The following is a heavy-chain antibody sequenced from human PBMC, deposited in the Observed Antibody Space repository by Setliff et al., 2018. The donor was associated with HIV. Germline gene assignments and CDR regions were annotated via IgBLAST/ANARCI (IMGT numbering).Heavy chain of an antibody. V-gene: IGHV3-33*08. CDR2: VWNDGNNK. CDR1: GFTSSQYG. D-gene: IGHD1-1*01. J-gene: IGHJ6*03. Sequence: GGSLRLSCAASGFTSSQYGMHLVRQAPGKGLEWVAVVWNDGNNKFYADSVKGRFSISRDNAKNMLYLQMNSLRPEDTAIYYCIKGGIATTGYYFYYMDVYGKGTTVTVSS. CDR3: IKGGIATTGYYFYYMDV.